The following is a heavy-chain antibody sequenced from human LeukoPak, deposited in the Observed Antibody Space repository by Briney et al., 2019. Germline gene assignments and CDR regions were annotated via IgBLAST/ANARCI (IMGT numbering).Heavy chain of an antibody. CDR2: IYPGDSDT. J-gene: IGHJ4*02. CDR3: ARRTAYCSTPTCYIDY. D-gene: IGHD2-2*02. Sequence: GESLKISCKGSGYSFTSYWVGWVRQMPGKGLEWMGLIYPGDSDTRCSPSFQGQVTISVDKSTSTVFLQWGSLKASDTGVYYCARRTAYCSTPTCYIDYWGQGTLVTVSS. V-gene: IGHV5-51*01. CDR1: GYSFTSYW.